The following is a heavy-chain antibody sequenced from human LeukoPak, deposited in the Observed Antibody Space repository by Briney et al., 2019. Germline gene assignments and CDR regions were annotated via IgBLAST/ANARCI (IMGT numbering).Heavy chain of an antibody. V-gene: IGHV6-1*01. CDR2: TYYRSKWYY. J-gene: IGHJ4*02. CDR3: VRGNYNFDY. D-gene: IGHD5-24*01. CDR1: GDTVSSTGAS. Sequence: SQTLSLTCAISGDTVSSTGASWDWIRQSPSRGLEWLGRTYYRSKWYYEYALSVQSRIIVAPDTSKNQFSLQLNSVTPEDTAVYYCVRGNYNFDYWGQGSLVTVSS.